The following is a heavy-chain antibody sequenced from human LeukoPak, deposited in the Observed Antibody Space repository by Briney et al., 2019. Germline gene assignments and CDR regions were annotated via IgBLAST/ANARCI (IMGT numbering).Heavy chain of an antibody. D-gene: IGHD1-14*01. V-gene: IGHV3-23*01. CDR2: IGRTGDDT. Sequence: PGGSLRLSCAASGFTFSTYAMRWVRQAPGKGLEWVSSIGRTGDDTYYADSVKGRFTISRHISKNTLYLQMNSLRAEDTAVYYCARAGPYDAFDIWGQGTMVTVSS. J-gene: IGHJ3*02. CDR3: ARAGPYDAFDI. CDR1: GFTFSTYA.